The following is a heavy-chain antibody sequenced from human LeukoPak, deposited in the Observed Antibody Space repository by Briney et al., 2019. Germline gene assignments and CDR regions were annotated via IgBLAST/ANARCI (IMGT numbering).Heavy chain of an antibody. J-gene: IGHJ4*02. V-gene: IGHV4-38-2*01. CDR3: ARVPAQEYFDY. Sequence: TSETLSLTCAVSGSSISSVYYWGWIRQPPGKGLEWIGSIYHSVSSYYNPSLKSRVTISLDTSKNQFSLKLNSVTAADTAVYYCARVPAQEYFDYWGQGTLVTVSS. CDR2: IYHSVSS. CDR1: GSSISSVYY.